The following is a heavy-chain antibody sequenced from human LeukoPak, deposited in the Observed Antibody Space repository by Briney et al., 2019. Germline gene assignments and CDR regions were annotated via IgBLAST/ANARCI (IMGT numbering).Heavy chain of an antibody. CDR1: GFTFSSYG. CDR3: AREMYYYDSSGYYYYYFDY. CDR2: IWYDGSNK. D-gene: IGHD3-22*01. J-gene: IGHJ4*02. Sequence: GGSLRLSCAASGFTFSSYGMHWVRQAPGKGLEWVAVIWYDGSNKYYADSVKGRFTISRDNSKNTLYLQMNSLRAEGTAVYYCAREMYYYDSSGYYYYYFDYWGQGTLVTVSS. V-gene: IGHV3-33*01.